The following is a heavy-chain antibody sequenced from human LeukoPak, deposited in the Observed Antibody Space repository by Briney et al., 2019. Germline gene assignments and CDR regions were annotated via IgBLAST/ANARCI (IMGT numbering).Heavy chain of an antibody. J-gene: IGHJ6*02. CDR1: GFTFSSYG. CDR2: ISYDGSNK. D-gene: IGHD2-21*02. Sequence: GGSLRLSCAASGFTFSSYGMHWVRQAPGKGLEWVAVISYDGSNKYYADSVKGRFTISRDNSKNTPYLQMNSLRAEDTAVYYCAKATVEGDPYYYYYGMDVWGQGTTVTVSS. V-gene: IGHV3-30*18. CDR3: AKATVEGDPYYYYYGMDV.